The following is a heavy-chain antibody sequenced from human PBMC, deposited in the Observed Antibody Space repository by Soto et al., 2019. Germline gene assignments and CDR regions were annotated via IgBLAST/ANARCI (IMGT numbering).Heavy chain of an antibody. CDR1: GGSISSGGYY. Sequence: SETLCLTCTVSGGSISSGGYYWSWIRQHPGKGLEWIGYIYYSGSTYYNPSLKSRVTISVDTSKNQFSLKLSSVTAADTAVYYCARDVRYSSGWYYFDYWGQGTLVTVSS. J-gene: IGHJ4*02. V-gene: IGHV4-31*03. D-gene: IGHD6-19*01. CDR3: ARDVRYSSGWYYFDY. CDR2: IYYSGST.